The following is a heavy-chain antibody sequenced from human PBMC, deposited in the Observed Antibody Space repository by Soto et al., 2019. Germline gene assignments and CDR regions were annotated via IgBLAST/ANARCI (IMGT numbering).Heavy chain of an antibody. V-gene: IGHV4-31*03. J-gene: IGHJ5*02. CDR2: FYSRGSI. CDR1: GYSITAGGYY. Sequence: LQESGPGLVKPSQTLSLTCFVSGYSITAGGYYWSWIRHHPGKGLEWSGSFYSRGSIIYNPSLRSRVSISGDTSSNQFSMSLTSVTAADTARYYCARMYSSGSGWFHPWGQGTLVTVSS. CDR3: ARMYSSGSGWFHP. D-gene: IGHD6-19*01.